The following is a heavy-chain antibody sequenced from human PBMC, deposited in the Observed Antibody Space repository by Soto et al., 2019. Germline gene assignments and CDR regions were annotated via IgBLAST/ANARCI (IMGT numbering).Heavy chain of an antibody. CDR2: ISSSSSYT. J-gene: IGHJ6*02. CDR3: ARDPRDTPAVVVVAATFGGMDV. D-gene: IGHD2-15*01. Sequence: PGGSLRLSCAASGFTFSDYYMSWIRQAPGKGLEWVSYISSSSSYTNYADSVKGRFTISRDNAKNSLYLQMNSLRAEDTAVYYCARDPRDTPAVVVVAATFGGMDVWGQGTTVTVSS. V-gene: IGHV3-11*06. CDR1: GFTFSDYY.